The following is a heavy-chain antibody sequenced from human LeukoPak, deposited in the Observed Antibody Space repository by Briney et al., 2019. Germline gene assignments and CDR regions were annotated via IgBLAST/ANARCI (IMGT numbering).Heavy chain of an antibody. CDR2: VYDIGST. J-gene: IGHJ4*02. CDR1: GGSIGSHY. CDR3: ARGGVLKSVDY. V-gene: IGHV4-59*11. D-gene: IGHD3-16*01. Sequence: ASETLSLTCTVSGGSIGSHYWTWIRQTPGKGLEWIGYVYDIGSTKYNPSLKSRVTISVDTSKNQFSLRLSSVTAADTAVYYCARGGVLKSVDYWGQGTLVAVSS.